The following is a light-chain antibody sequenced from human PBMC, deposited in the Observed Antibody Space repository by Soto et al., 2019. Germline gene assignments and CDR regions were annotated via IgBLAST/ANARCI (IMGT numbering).Light chain of an antibody. V-gene: IGKV1-5*03. CDR3: QQYIRYSPYT. CDR1: QTISSS. J-gene: IGKJ2*01. CDR2: KAS. Sequence: DIQMTQFPSTLSASIGDRVTITSRASQTISSSLAWYQQKPGKAPKLLIYKASNLETGVPSRFSGSGSGTEFALPISSLQPDDFATYYCQQYIRYSPYTFGQGTRLEIK.